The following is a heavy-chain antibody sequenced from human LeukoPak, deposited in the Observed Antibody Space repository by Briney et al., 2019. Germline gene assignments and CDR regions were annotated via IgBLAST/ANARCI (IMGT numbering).Heavy chain of an antibody. CDR3: ARGVERIFGVVNWFDP. D-gene: IGHD3-3*01. Sequence: SETLSLTCTVSGGSIGSDDYYWSWIRQPPGKGLEWIGCIYYSGSTYYNSSLKSRVTISVDTSKNQFSLKLNSVTAADTAVYYCARGVERIFGVVNWFDPWGQGTPVTVSS. CDR2: IYYSGST. J-gene: IGHJ5*02. V-gene: IGHV4-30-4*01. CDR1: GGSIGSDDYY.